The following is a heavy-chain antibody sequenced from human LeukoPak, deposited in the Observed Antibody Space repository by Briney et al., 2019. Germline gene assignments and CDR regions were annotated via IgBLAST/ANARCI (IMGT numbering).Heavy chain of an antibody. D-gene: IGHD6-19*01. Sequence: ASVKVSCKASGGTFSSYAISWVRQAPGQGLECMGGIIPIVGTANSTQKFKGRVTITTDESTSTAYMELSSLRSEDTAVYYCARDSDSSGWATFDYWGQGTLVTVSS. V-gene: IGHV1-69*05. CDR2: IIPIVGTA. CDR1: GGTFSSYA. CDR3: ARDSDSSGWATFDY. J-gene: IGHJ4*02.